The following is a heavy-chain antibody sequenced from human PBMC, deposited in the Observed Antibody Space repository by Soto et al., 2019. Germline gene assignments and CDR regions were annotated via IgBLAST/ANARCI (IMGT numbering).Heavy chain of an antibody. J-gene: IGHJ5*02. Sequence: GHSVKVSCKAPGGTFSSYTISWVRQAPGQGLEWMGRIIPILGIANYAQKFQGRVTITADESTSTAYMELSSLRSEDTAVYYCARHDFWSGYQNWFDPWGQGTLVTVSS. CDR2: IIPILGIA. V-gene: IGHV1-69*02. CDR1: GGTFSSYT. CDR3: ARHDFWSGYQNWFDP. D-gene: IGHD3-3*01.